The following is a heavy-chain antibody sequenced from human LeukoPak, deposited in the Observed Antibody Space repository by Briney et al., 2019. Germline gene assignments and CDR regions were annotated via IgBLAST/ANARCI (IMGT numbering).Heavy chain of an antibody. CDR1: GGSISSGGYY. CDR3: ARDKRGYCSGGSCYGGYYGMDV. V-gene: IGHV4-31*03. J-gene: IGHJ6*02. D-gene: IGHD2-15*01. Sequence: SETLSLTCTVSGGSISSGGYYWSWIRQHPGKGLEWIGYIYYSGSTYYNPSLKSRVTISVDTSKNQFSLKLSSVTAADTAVYYCARDKRGYCSGGSCYGGYYGMDVWGQWTTVTVSS. CDR2: IYYSGST.